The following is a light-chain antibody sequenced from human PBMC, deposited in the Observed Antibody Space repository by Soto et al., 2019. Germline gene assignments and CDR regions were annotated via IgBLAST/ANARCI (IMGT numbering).Light chain of an antibody. CDR2: EVS. Sequence: QSVLTQPASVSGSPGQSITISCTGTSSDVGAYNYVSWYQQHPGKAPKLMIYEVSNRPSGVSNRFSGSKSGNTASLTISGLQAEDEADYFCSSYTTRTTLVFGTGTNVTVL. J-gene: IGLJ1*01. CDR1: SSDVGAYNY. V-gene: IGLV2-14*01. CDR3: SSYTTRTTLV.